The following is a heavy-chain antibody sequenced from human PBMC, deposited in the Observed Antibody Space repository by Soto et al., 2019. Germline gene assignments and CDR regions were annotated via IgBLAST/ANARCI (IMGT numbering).Heavy chain of an antibody. J-gene: IGHJ6*02. CDR1: GDSINNYY. Sequence: QVQLQESGPGLVKPSETLSLTCTVSGDSINNYYWTWIRQPPGKGLEWIGYIYDSGSTSYNPSLKSRLTISVDPSKNHFSLKLKSVTAADTAVYYCARGKKYYYQGMDVWGQGTTVTVSS. CDR3: ARGKKYYYQGMDV. V-gene: IGHV4-59*01. CDR2: IYDSGST.